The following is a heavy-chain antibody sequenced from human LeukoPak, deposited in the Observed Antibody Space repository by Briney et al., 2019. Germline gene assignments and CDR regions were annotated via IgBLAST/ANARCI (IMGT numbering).Heavy chain of an antibody. CDR2: ISGSGTST. Sequence: GGSLRLSCAASAFTFSSYAMSWVRQAPGKGLEWVSAISGSGTSTYYADSVKGRFTISRDNSKNTLYLQMNSLRAEDTAVYYCAKGSIAVAGPRFYFDYWGQGTQVTVSS. J-gene: IGHJ4*02. CDR3: AKGSIAVAGPRFYFDY. CDR1: AFTFSSYA. V-gene: IGHV3-23*01. D-gene: IGHD6-19*01.